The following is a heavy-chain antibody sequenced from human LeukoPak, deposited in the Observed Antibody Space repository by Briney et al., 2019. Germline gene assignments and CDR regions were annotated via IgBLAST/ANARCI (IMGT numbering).Heavy chain of an antibody. V-gene: IGHV3-7*01. J-gene: IGHJ4*02. CDR2: IKQDGSEK. D-gene: IGHD3-22*01. Sequence: PGGSLRLSCAASGFTFSSYWMSSVPQAPGKGLEWVPNIKQDGSEKYYVDSVKGRFTISRDNAKNSLYLQMNSLRAEDTAVYYCARDKVIGYYDSSGPPDYWGQGTLVTVSS. CDR3: ARDKVIGYYDSSGPPDY. CDR1: GFTFSSYW.